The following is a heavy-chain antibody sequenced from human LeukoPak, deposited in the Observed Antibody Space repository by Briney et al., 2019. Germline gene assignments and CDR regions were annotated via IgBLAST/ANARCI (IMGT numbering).Heavy chain of an antibody. CDR3: ARSGKGQQRYFDL. CDR1: GYSFTNYW. J-gene: IGHJ2*01. D-gene: IGHD4-23*01. V-gene: IGHV5-51*01. CDR2: MCPDDSDT. Sequence: GESLKISCKASGYSFTNYWIGWVRQMPGKGLEWMGSMCPDDSDTRYSPSFQGHVTISADTSISTSYLQWSSLEASDSAMYYCARSGKGQQRYFDLWGRGTLVAVSS.